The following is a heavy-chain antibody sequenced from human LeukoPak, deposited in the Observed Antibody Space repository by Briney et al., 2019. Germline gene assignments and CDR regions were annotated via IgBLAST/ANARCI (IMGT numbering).Heavy chain of an antibody. CDR3: AKDLVNYDILTGSYYFDY. V-gene: IGHV3-30*02. J-gene: IGHJ4*02. Sequence: PGGSLRLSCAASGFTFSSYGMHWVRQAPGKGLEWVAFIRYDGSNKYYADSVKGRFTISRDNSKNTLYLQMNSLRAEDTAVYYCAKDLVNYDILTGSYYFDYWGQGTLVTVSS. CDR2: IRYDGSNK. D-gene: IGHD3-9*01. CDR1: GFTFSSYG.